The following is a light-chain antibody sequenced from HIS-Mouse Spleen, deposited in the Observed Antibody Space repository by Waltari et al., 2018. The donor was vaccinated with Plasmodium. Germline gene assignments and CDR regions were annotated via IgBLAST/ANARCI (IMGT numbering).Light chain of an antibody. V-gene: IGLV1-44*01. CDR1: SPNIGSNT. CDR2: SNN. CDR3: AAWDDSLNAWV. Sequence: QSVLTQPPSASGNPGQRVTISCSGSSPNIGSNTVNWYQQLPGTAPKLLIYSNNQRPSGVPDRFSGSKSGTSASLAISGLQSEDEADYYCAAWDDSLNAWVFGGGTKLTVL. J-gene: IGLJ3*02.